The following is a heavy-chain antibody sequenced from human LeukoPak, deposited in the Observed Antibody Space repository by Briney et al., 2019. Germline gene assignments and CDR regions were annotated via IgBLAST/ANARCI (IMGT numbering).Heavy chain of an antibody. J-gene: IGHJ6*02. CDR1: GYTLTRYY. Sequence: ASVKVSCKASGYTLTRYYMHWVRQAPGQGLEWMGWINPNSGGTNYAQKFQGRVTMTRDTSISTAYMELSRLRSDDTAVYYCARDYVGVVAATRYYYGMDVWGQGTTVTVSS. V-gene: IGHV1-2*02. CDR2: INPNSGGT. CDR3: ARDYVGVVAATRYYYGMDV. D-gene: IGHD2-15*01.